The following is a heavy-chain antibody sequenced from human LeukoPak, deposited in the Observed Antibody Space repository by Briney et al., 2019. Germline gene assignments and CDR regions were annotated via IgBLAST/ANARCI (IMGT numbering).Heavy chain of an antibody. D-gene: IGHD5-24*01. J-gene: IGHJ4*02. CDR2: ISQDGSEK. CDR3: TRPGRDGYNDY. Sequence: GGSLRLSCAASGFTFSTYWMTWVRQAPGKGLEWVANISQDGSEKYYVDSVKGRFTISRDNAKNSLSLQMNSLRAEDTAVYYCTRPGRDGYNDYWGQGTLVTVSS. CDR1: GFTFSTYW. V-gene: IGHV3-7*02.